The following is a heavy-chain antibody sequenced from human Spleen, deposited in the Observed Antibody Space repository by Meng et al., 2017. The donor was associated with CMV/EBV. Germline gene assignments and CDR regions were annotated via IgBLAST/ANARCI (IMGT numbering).Heavy chain of an antibody. CDR2: INVYNGNK. J-gene: IGHJ4*02. CDR3: ARDSAGFCSTASCYEGDS. Sequence: YTVSDYGIIWVRQAPGQGLEWMGWINVYNGNKKYAQNFQGRVTMTTDTSTNTVYMELRSLKSDDTAVYYCARDSAGFCSTASCYEGDSWGQGTLVTVSS. D-gene: IGHD2-2*01. V-gene: IGHV1-18*01. CDR1: YTVSDYG.